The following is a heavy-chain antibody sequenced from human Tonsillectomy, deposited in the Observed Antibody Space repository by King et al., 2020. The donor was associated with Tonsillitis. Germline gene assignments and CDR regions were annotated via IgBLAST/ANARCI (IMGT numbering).Heavy chain of an antibody. CDR2: ISWNSGSI. V-gene: IGHV3-9*01. CDR3: AKDLEDIKYYYDSSGSGGFDY. Sequence: VQLVESGGGLVQPGRSLRLSCAASGFTFDDYAMHWVRHAPGKGLEWVSGISWNSGSIGYADSVKGRFTISRDNAKNSLYLQMNSLRAEDTALYYCAKDLEDIKYYYDSSGSGGFDYWGQGTLVTVSS. J-gene: IGHJ4*02. D-gene: IGHD3-22*01. CDR1: GFTFDDYA.